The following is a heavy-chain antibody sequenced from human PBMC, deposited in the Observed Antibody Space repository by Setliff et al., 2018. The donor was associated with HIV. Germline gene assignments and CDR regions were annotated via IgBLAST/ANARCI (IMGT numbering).Heavy chain of an antibody. CDR1: GGSFNTKRTK. V-gene: IGHV4-39*07. J-gene: IGHJ4*02. Sequence: SETLSLTCKVSGGSFNTKRTKWGWIRQSPGKGLEWIGSIFYFGSVTYNPSLKSRPLISIDTSKTQFSLNLRSVTAADTAVYYCVRELLGSGGTVPEVNFFDFWGQGTLVTVSS. D-gene: IGHD1-26*01. CDR3: VRELLGSGGTVPEVNFFDF. CDR2: IFYFGSV.